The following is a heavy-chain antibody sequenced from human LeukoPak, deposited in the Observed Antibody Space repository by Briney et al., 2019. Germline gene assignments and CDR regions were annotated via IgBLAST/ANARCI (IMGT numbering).Heavy chain of an antibody. V-gene: IGHV4-59*01. J-gene: IGHJ3*02. CDR2: IYYGGST. CDR3: ARYTAMVAFHAHGFDI. Sequence: SETLSLTCTVSGGSINGYYWSWIRQPPGKGLEWMGYIYYGGSTNYNPSLKSRVTISVDTSKNQFSLRLRSVTAADTAVYYCARYTAMVAFHAHGFDIWGQGTMVTVS. D-gene: IGHD5-18*01. CDR1: GGSINGYY.